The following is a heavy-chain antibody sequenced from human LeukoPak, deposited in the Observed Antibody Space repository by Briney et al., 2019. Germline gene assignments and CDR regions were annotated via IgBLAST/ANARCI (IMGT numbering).Heavy chain of an antibody. CDR1: GGSFSGYY. J-gene: IGHJ5*02. CDR2: INHSGST. V-gene: IGHV4-34*01. CDR3: ARDHGYANWFDP. Sequence: PSETLSLTCAVYGGSFSGYYWSWIRQPPGKGLEWIGEINHSGSTYYKSSLKSRVTISVDTSKNQFSLKLNSVTAADTAVYYCARDHGYANWFDPWGQGTLVTVSS. D-gene: IGHD5-18*01.